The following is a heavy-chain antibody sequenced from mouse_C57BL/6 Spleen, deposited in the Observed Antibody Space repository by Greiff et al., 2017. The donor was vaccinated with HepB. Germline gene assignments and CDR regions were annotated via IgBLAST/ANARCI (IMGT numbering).Heavy chain of an antibody. CDR1: GYTFTDYE. CDR2: IDPETGGT. Sequence: VKLMESGAELVRPGASVTLSCKASGYTFTDYEMHWVKQTPVHGLEWIGAIDPETGGTAYNQKFKGKAILTADKSSSTAYMELRSLTSEDSAVYYCTRVKITTVVATDYWGQGTTLTVSS. D-gene: IGHD1-1*01. V-gene: IGHV1-15*01. CDR3: TRVKITTVVATDY. J-gene: IGHJ2*01.